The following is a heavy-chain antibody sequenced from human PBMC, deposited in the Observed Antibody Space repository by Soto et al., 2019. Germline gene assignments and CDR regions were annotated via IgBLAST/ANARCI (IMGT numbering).Heavy chain of an antibody. Sequence: SETLSLTCAVYGGSFSGYYWSWIRQPPGKGLEWIGEINHSGSTNYNPSLKSQVTISVDTSKNQFSLKLSSVTAADTAVYYCAGTTTLVGATTYYYYGMDVWGQGTTVTVSS. CDR3: AGTTTLVGATTYYYYGMDV. CDR2: INHSGST. D-gene: IGHD1-26*01. V-gene: IGHV4-34*01. CDR1: GGSFSGYY. J-gene: IGHJ6*02.